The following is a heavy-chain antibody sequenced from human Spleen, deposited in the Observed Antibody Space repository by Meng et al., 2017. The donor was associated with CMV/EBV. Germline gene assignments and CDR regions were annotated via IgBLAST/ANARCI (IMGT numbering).Heavy chain of an antibody. J-gene: IGHJ4*02. V-gene: IGHV3-11*01. CDR3: ARDLGQGGGGSREYDY. CDR1: ELDFSKYY. Sequence: SELDFSKYYMGWSRKAKGKALEWVSYITSSRSTINYEDSVKGRFTISRDNGKNSLYLQMNSLRAEDTAVYYCARDLGQGGGGSREYDYWGQGTLVTVS. CDR2: ITSSRSTI. D-gene: IGHD3-16*01.